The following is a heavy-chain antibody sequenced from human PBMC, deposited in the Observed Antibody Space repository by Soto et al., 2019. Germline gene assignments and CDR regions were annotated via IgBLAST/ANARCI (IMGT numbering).Heavy chain of an antibody. V-gene: IGHV4-59*08. CDR1: GGSITTYY. J-gene: IGHJ6*04. CDR2: IHYSGNT. D-gene: IGHD4-17*01. Sequence: PSETLSLTCTVSGGSITTYYWSWIRQPPGKGLEWIGYIHYSGNTDYNPSLKSRLNTSVDRSKNQLTLNLSSVTAADTAVYYCARLLRPSDYERYFQDVCGKGTTVIVSS. CDR3: ARLLRPSDYERYFQDV.